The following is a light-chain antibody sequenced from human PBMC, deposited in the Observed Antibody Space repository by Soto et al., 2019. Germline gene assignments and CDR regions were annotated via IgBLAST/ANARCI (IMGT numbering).Light chain of an antibody. V-gene: IGKV3-20*01. CDR3: QQYGSSPRT. CDR1: QSVSSNY. CDR2: GAS. Sequence: EILLTQSPDTLSLSPGERATLSCRASQSVSSNYLAWYQQRPGQAPRLLIYGASSRATGIPDRFSGSGSETDFTLTISRLEPEDFAVYYCQQYGSSPRTFGQGTKVEIK. J-gene: IGKJ1*01.